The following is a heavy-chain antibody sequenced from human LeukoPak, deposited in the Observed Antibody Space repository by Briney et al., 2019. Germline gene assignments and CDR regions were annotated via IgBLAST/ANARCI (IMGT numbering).Heavy chain of an antibody. Sequence: SVNVSCKASGGTFSSYAISWVRQAPGQGLEWMGGIIPIFGTANYAQKFQGRVTITADESTSTAYMELSSLRSEDTAVYYCASRMVRGVIRDYYYGMDVWGQGTTVTVSS. CDR3: ASRMVRGVIRDYYYGMDV. CDR2: IIPIFGTA. D-gene: IGHD3-10*01. J-gene: IGHJ6*02. CDR1: GGTFSSYA. V-gene: IGHV1-69*01.